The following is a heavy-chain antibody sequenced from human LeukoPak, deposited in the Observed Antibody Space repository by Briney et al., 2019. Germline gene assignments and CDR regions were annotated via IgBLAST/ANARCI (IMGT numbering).Heavy chain of an antibody. J-gene: IGHJ4*02. V-gene: IGHV1-69*04. CDR1: GYTFINYY. CDR3: ARDSGAVAVPSFDY. D-gene: IGHD6-19*01. CDR2: IIPILGIA. Sequence: GASVKVSCKASGYTFINYYMHWVRQAPGQGLEWMGRIIPILGIANYAQKFQGRVTITADESTSTAYMELSSLRSEDTAVYYCARDSGAVAVPSFDYWGQGTLVTVSS.